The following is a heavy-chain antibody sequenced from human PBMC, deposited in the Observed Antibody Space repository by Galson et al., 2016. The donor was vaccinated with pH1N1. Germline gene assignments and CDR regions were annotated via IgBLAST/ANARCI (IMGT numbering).Heavy chain of an antibody. V-gene: IGHV5-51*03. Sequence: QSGAEVKKPGESLRISCKASGYYFSHYWIGWVRQMPGKGLEWMGIIFPGDSNLNYSPSFHGQVIISADKSHTTVYLQWNSLKASDTAIYYAALLGGPRGQNYYDNDGMDVWGQGTTVTGSS. CDR2: IFPGDSNL. J-gene: IGHJ6*02. D-gene: IGHD3-16*01. CDR1: GYYFSHYW. CDR3: ALLGGPRGQNYYDNDGMDV.